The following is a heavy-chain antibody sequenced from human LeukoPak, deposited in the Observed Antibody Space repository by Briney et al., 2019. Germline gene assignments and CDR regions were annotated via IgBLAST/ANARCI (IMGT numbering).Heavy chain of an antibody. CDR3: VRDWYDDYIAY. CDR2: ITSSSAYI. J-gene: IGHJ4*02. V-gene: IGHV3-21*01. CDR1: GFTFSTYN. D-gene: IGHD3-3*01. Sequence: GGSLRLSCVASGFTFSTYNMNWVRQAPGKGLEWVSCITSSSAYISYADSVKGRFTISRDNAKNSLYLEKNSLRDEDTAVYYCVRDWYDDYIAYWGQGTLVTVSS.